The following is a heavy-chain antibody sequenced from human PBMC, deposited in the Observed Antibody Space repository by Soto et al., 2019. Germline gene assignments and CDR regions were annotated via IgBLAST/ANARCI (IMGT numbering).Heavy chain of an antibody. CDR2: ISYDGSNK. V-gene: IGHV3-30*18. CDR1: GFTFSIYG. J-gene: IGHJ6*02. D-gene: IGHD6-19*01. Sequence: GGSLRLSCAASGFTFSIYGMQWVRHAPGKGLEWVAVISYDGSNKYYADSVKGRFTISRDNSKNTLYLQMNSLRAEDTAVYYCAKDLGYSSGWYSYYYYGMDVWGQGTTVTVSS. CDR3: AKDLGYSSGWYSYYYYGMDV.